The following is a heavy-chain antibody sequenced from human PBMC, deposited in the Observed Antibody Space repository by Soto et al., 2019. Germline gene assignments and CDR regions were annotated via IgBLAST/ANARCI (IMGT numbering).Heavy chain of an antibody. CDR2: VYNIENT. V-gene: IGHV4-59*08. D-gene: IGHD4-17*01. CDR3: ARQVVSGAYGYFYYYMDV. CDR1: GGSISNFY. J-gene: IGHJ6*03. Sequence: SETLSLTCTVSGGSISNFYWTWVRQPPGKGLEWIGYVYNIENTKYNPSLKSRVTMSVDTSKNQFSLRLTSVTAADTAVYFCARQVVSGAYGYFYYYMDVWGKGTSVTVSS.